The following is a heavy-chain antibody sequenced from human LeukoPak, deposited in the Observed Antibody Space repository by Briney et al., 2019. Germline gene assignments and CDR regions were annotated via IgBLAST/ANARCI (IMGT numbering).Heavy chain of an antibody. CDR3: ARVFRGYYYYYMDV. Sequence: SETLSLTCTVSGFSISSDYYWGWIRQPPGKGLEWIGYIYYSGSTNYNPSLKSRVTISVDTSKNQFSLKLSSVTAADTAVYYCARVFRGYYYYYMDVWGKGTTVTISS. CDR1: GFSISSDYY. V-gene: IGHV4-61*05. J-gene: IGHJ6*03. CDR2: IYYSGST. D-gene: IGHD3-10*01.